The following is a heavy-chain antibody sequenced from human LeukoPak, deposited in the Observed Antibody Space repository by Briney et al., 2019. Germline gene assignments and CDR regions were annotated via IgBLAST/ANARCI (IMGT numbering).Heavy chain of an antibody. Sequence: GASVKVSCKASGGTFSSYAISWVRQAPGQGLEWMGRIIPILGIANYAQKFQGRVTITADKSTSTAYMELSSLRSEDTAAYYCARDGSTTVTTTDYWGQGTLVTVSS. V-gene: IGHV1-69*04. D-gene: IGHD4-17*01. J-gene: IGHJ4*02. CDR1: GGTFSSYA. CDR3: ARDGSTTVTTTDY. CDR2: IIPILGIA.